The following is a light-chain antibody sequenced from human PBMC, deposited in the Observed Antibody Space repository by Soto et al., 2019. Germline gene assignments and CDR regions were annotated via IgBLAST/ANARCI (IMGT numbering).Light chain of an antibody. CDR1: QSVSSTY. V-gene: IGKV3-20*01. J-gene: IGKJ5*01. CDR2: GAS. Sequence: EIVLTQSPATLSLSPGERATLSCRASQSVSSTYLAWYQQKPGQAPRLLIYGASSRVTGIPDRFSGSGSGTDFTLTISRVEPEDFAVYYCQQYGSLPITFGQGTRLEIK. CDR3: QQYGSLPIT.